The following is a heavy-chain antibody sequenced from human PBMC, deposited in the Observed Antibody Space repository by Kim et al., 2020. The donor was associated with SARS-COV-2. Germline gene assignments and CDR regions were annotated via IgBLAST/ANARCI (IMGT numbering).Heavy chain of an antibody. CDR1: GFTFSSYW. Sequence: GGSLRLSCAASGFTFSSYWMHWVRQAPGKGLVWVSRINSDGSSTSYADSVKGRFTISRDNAKNTLYLQMNSLRAEDTAVYYCARVIDRGDSSGYHSPPGYWGQGTLVTVSS. D-gene: IGHD3-22*01. J-gene: IGHJ4*02. V-gene: IGHV3-74*01. CDR3: ARVIDRGDSSGYHSPPGY. CDR2: INSDGSST.